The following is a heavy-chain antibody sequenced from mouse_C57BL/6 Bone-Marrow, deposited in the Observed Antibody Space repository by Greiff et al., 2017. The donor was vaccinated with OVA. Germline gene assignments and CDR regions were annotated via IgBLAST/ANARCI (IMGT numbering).Heavy chain of an antibody. CDR3: DRGNYGSRFYAMDY. V-gene: IGHV14-3*01. CDR1: GFTIKNTY. J-gene: IGHJ4*01. Sequence: EVQRVESVAELVRPGASVKLSCTASGFTIKNTYMHWVKQRPEQGLEWIGRIDPANDNTKYAPKFQGKATMTADTSSNTAYLQLSSLSAEDTAVYCDDRGNYGSRFYAMDYWGQGTSVTVSS. CDR2: IDPANDNT. D-gene: IGHD1-1*01.